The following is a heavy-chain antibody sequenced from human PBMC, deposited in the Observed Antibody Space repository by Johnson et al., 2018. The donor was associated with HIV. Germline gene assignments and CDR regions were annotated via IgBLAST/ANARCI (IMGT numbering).Heavy chain of an antibody. CDR2: INWNGGST. Sequence: VHLVESGGGVVQPGTSLRLSCAASGFTFDDYAMHWVRQAPGKGLEWVSGINWNGGSTGYADSVKGRFTISRDNAKNSLYLQMNSLRAEDTALYYCARVYSSSSAHAFDIWGQGTMVTVSS. J-gene: IGHJ3*02. V-gene: IGHV3-20*04. CDR1: GFTFDDYA. CDR3: ARVYSSSSAHAFDI. D-gene: IGHD6-6*01.